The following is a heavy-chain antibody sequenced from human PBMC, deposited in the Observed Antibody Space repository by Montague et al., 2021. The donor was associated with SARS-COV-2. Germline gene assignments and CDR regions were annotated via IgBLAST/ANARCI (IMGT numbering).Heavy chain of an antibody. CDR1: GFTFGDYA. Sequence: SLRLSCPASGFTFGDYAMHWVRQTPGKGLEWVSGISGNSGSRGYADSVKGRFTIYRDNAKNSLYLQMNSLRTEDTAFYYCAKDYYFGAFDIWGQGTMVTVSS. CDR2: ISGNSGSR. CDR3: AKDYYFGAFDI. D-gene: IGHD3-10*01. V-gene: IGHV3-9*01. J-gene: IGHJ3*02.